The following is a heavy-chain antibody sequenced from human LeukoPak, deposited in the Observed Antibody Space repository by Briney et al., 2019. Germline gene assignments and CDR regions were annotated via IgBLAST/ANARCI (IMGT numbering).Heavy chain of an antibody. CDR1: GFTFGDYG. CDR2: IRSNTYGGST. J-gene: IGHJ5*02. CDR3: ARVSRGGITASWFDP. V-gene: IGHV3-49*01. D-gene: IGHD6-13*01. Sequence: GGSLRLSCEGSGFTFGDYGVGWFRQAPGKGLQWVTSIRSNTYGGSTEYVPSVKGRFTISRDGSNSIVYLQMNSLKAEDTAIYYCARVSRGGITASWFDPWGQGTLVTVSS.